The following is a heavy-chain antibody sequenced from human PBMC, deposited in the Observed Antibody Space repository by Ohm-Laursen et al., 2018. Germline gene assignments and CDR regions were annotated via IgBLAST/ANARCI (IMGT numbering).Heavy chain of an antibody. D-gene: IGHD3-9*01. CDR2: ISGSGGGT. CDR1: GFSFSSYA. V-gene: IGHV3-23*01. Sequence: GSLRLSCAASGFSFSSYAMGWVRQAPGKGLEWVSTISGSGGGTYYADSVKGRFTISRDNSKNTLYLQMNSLRAEDTAVYYCAKERDVSTGYALQHWGQGTLVTVSS. CDR3: AKERDVSTGYALQH. J-gene: IGHJ1*01.